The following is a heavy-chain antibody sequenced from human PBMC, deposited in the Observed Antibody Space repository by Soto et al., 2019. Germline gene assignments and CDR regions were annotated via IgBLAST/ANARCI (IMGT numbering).Heavy chain of an antibody. J-gene: IGHJ6*02. Sequence: SETLSLTCAVYGGSFSGYYWSWIRQPPGKGLEWIGEINHSGSTNYNPSLKSRVTISVDTSKNQFSLKLSSVTAADTAVYYCARGRYSYGYMLGYYYSDMDGWGQGNTVTVSS. D-gene: IGHD5-18*01. CDR2: INHSGST. CDR1: GGSFSGYY. V-gene: IGHV4-34*01. CDR3: ARGRYSYGYMLGYYYSDMDG.